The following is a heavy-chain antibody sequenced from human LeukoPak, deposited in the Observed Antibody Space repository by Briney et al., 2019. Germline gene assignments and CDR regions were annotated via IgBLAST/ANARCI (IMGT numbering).Heavy chain of an antibody. D-gene: IGHD3-9*01. CDR3: ARSPHILTGENFDY. J-gene: IGHJ4*02. CDR1: GYTFTGYY. V-gene: IGHV1-2*02. CDR2: INPNSGGT. Sequence: ASVKVSCKASGYTFTGYYMHWVRQAPGQGLEWMGWINPNSGGTNYAQKFQDRVSMTRDTSISTAYMHLSRLRSADTAVYYCARSPHILTGENFDYWGQGTLLSVSS.